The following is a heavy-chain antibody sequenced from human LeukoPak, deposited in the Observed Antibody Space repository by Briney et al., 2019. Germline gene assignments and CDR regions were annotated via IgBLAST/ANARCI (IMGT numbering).Heavy chain of an antibody. CDR1: GGSISSYY. V-gene: IGHV4-59*08. J-gene: IGHJ5*02. Sequence: SETLSLTCTVSGGSISSYYWSWIRQPPGKGLEWIGYIYYSGSTNYNPSLKSRVTISVDTSKNQFSLKLSSVTAADTVVYYCARHTEHYYDSTGRNWFDPWGQGTLVTVSS. CDR2: IYYSGST. D-gene: IGHD3-22*01. CDR3: ARHTEHYYDSTGRNWFDP.